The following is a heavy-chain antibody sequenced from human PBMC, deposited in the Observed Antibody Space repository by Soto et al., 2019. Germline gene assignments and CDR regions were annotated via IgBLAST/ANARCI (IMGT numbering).Heavy chain of an antibody. D-gene: IGHD3-3*01. Sequence: ASVKVSCKASGYTFTSYYMHWVRQAPGQGLEWMGIINPSGGSTSYADSVKGRFTISRDNAKNSLYLQMNSLRDEDTAVYYCARLYYDYVWGQGTTVTVSS. V-gene: IGHV1-46*04. CDR1: GYTFTSYY. J-gene: IGHJ6*02. CDR3: ARLYYDYV. CDR2: INPSGGST.